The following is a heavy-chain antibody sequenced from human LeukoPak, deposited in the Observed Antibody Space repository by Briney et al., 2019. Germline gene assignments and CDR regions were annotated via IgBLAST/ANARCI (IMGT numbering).Heavy chain of an antibody. CDR1: GGSISSGSYY. J-gene: IGHJ6*03. D-gene: IGHD5-18*01. CDR3: AREKGIQLWFKGLYYYYMDV. V-gene: IGHV4-61*02. CDR2: IYTSGST. Sequence: SETLSLTCTVSGGSISSGSYYWSWIRQPAGKGLEWIGRIYTSGSTNYNPSLKSRVTISVDTSKNQFSLKLSSVTAADTAVYYCAREKGIQLWFKGLYYYYMDVWGKGTTVTISS.